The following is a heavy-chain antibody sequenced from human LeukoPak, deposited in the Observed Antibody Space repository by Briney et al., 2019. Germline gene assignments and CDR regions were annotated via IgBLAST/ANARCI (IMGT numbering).Heavy chain of an antibody. D-gene: IGHD3-22*01. J-gene: IGHJ3*02. V-gene: IGHV4-59*01. Sequence: SETLSLTCTVSGGSISNYYWNWIRQPPGKGLEWIGYIYYSGTTNYNPSLKSRVSMSVDTSKNQFSLKLNSVTAADTAVYYCARKDYYDSSGYYDAFDIWGQGTMVTVSS. CDR2: IYYSGTT. CDR1: GGSISNYY. CDR3: ARKDYYDSSGYYDAFDI.